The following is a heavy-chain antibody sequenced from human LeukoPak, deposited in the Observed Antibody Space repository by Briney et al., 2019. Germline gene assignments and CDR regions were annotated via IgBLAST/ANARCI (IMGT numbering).Heavy chain of an antibody. V-gene: IGHV3-49*04. CDR2: TRSKAYGATT. D-gene: IGHD5-18*01. Sequence: GPCLTPSRTPSAPTAGDHATGCVPHTPGERPEWGVFTRSKAYGATTTYPASVKGRFIIERDDSKSIAYLQMSSLKTEDTAVYYCSRGPIQLCLYYGMDVWGQGTTVIVSS. CDR1: APTAGDHA. CDR3: SRGPIQLCLYYGMDV. J-gene: IGHJ6*02.